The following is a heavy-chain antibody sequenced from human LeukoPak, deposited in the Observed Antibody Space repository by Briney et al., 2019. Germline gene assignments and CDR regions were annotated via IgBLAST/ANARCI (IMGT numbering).Heavy chain of an antibody. Sequence: GSGPTLVNPTQTLTLTCTFPGFSLSTSGMCMSWIRQPPGKTLEWLARFDWDDDKYYSTSLKTRLTISKDTSKNQVVLTMTNMDPVDTATYYGALTLSSSRSGFDYWGQGILVTVSS. CDR3: ALTLSSSRSGFDY. J-gene: IGHJ4*02. CDR1: GFSLSTSGMC. D-gene: IGHD2-2*01. CDR2: FDWDDDK. V-gene: IGHV2-70*11.